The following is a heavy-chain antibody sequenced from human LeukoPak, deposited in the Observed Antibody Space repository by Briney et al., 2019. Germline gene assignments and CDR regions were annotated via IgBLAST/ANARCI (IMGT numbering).Heavy chain of an antibody. V-gene: IGHV3-21*06. Sequence: GGSLRLSCAASGFTFSSFSMNWVRQAPGNGLEWVSSISKSSDYIYYADSLKGRFTISRDNVNNLLFLEMNSLRAEDTAVYFCARDRGSGWYGDLGYWGQGTLVTVSS. D-gene: IGHD6-19*01. CDR2: ISKSSDYI. CDR3: ARDRGSGWYGDLGY. J-gene: IGHJ4*02. CDR1: GFTFSSFS.